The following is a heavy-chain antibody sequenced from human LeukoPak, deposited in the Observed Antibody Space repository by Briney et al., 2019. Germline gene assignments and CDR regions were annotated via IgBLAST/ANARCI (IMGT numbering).Heavy chain of an antibody. Sequence: SVKVSCKASGGTFNNYAISWVRQAPGQGLEWMGGIIPIFGTPNYAQKFQGRVTITADKSTNTAYMELSSLRSEDTAVYYCASHDLFYSWGQGTLVTVSS. V-gene: IGHV1-69*06. D-gene: IGHD2-21*02. J-gene: IGHJ4*02. CDR2: IIPIFGTP. CDR1: GGTFNNYA. CDR3: ASHDLFYS.